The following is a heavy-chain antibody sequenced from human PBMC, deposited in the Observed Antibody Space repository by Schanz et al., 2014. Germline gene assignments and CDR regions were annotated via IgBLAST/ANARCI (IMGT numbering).Heavy chain of an antibody. J-gene: IGHJ4*02. Sequence: QVQMVESGGGVVQPGRSLRLSCAASGFAFSVYGMHWVRQAPGKGPEWVAAIWSDGSTKYYADSVEGRFTISRDNSRNTLYLQMNSLRAEDTAVYYCAKQIHYDILTVTRNWGQGTLGTVSS. CDR3: AKQIHYDILTVTRN. D-gene: IGHD3-9*01. CDR1: GFAFSVYG. CDR2: IWSDGSTK. V-gene: IGHV3-33*06.